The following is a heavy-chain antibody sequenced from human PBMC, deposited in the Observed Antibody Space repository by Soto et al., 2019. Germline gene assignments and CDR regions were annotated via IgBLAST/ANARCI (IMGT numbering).Heavy chain of an antibody. V-gene: IGHV1-18*04. CDR1: GYTFTNYG. J-gene: IGHJ4*02. CDR3: AREGGTAMVGGSKY. Sequence: QVQLVQSGAEVKQPGASVKVSCTASGYTFTNYGISWVRQAPGQGLEWMGWISAYNGNTNYAQKLQGRVTMTTDTSTSTAYMGLRSLRSDDTAVYYWAREGGTAMVGGSKYWGQGTLVTVSS. D-gene: IGHD5-18*01. CDR2: ISAYNGNT.